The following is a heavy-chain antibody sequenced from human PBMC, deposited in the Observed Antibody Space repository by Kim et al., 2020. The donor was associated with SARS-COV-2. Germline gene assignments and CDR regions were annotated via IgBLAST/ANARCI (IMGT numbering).Heavy chain of an antibody. D-gene: IGHD1-1*01. Sequence: GGSLRLSCAASGFTFSSYGMHWVRQAPGKGLEWVAVISYDGSNKYYADSVKGRFTISRDNSKNTLYLQMNSLRAEDTAVYYCAKANSSGTQRGYFDYWGHGTLVTVSS. V-gene: IGHV3-30*18. CDR1: GFTFSSYG. CDR2: ISYDGSNK. CDR3: AKANSSGTQRGYFDY. J-gene: IGHJ4*01.